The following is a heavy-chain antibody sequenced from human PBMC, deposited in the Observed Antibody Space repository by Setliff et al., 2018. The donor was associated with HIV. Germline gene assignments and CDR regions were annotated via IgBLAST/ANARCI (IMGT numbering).Heavy chain of an antibody. CDR1: GYTFTNYG. CDR2: ISAYNGNT. CDR3: ARDRGGSYTPLDF. D-gene: IGHD1-26*01. V-gene: IGHV1-18*01. Sequence: ASVKVSCKASGYTFTNYGISWVRQAPGQGLEWMGWISAYNGNTNYAQKLQYRVTMTTDTSTSTAYMELSRLRSDDTAVYYCARDRGGSYTPLDFWGQGTLVTVSS. J-gene: IGHJ4*02.